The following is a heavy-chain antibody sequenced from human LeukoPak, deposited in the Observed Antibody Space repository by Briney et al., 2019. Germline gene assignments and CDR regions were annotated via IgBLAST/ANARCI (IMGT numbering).Heavy chain of an antibody. J-gene: IGHJ4*02. CDR2: INTDGTFT. CDR1: GFTFNDYW. Sequence: GGSLRLSCAASGFTFNDYWIHWVRQAPGKELVWVSRINTDGTFTAYADSVEGRFTVSRDNAKNTLDLQMNSLRAEDTAVYYCARGIVGNTISNYWGQGTLVTVSS. V-gene: IGHV3-74*01. D-gene: IGHD1-26*01. CDR3: ARGIVGNTISNY.